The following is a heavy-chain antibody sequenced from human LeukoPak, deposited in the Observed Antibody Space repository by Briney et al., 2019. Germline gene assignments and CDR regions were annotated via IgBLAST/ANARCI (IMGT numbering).Heavy chain of an antibody. CDR3: ARDPRDGYNYYSY. D-gene: IGHD5-24*01. CDR1: GFTFSSYS. CDR2: ISSSSSYI. Sequence: GGSLRLSCAASGFTFSSYSMNWVRQAPGKGLEWVSSISSSSSYIYYADPVKGRFTISRDNAKNSLYLQMNSLRAEDTAVYYCARDPRDGYNYYSYWGQGTLVTVSS. V-gene: IGHV3-21*01. J-gene: IGHJ4*02.